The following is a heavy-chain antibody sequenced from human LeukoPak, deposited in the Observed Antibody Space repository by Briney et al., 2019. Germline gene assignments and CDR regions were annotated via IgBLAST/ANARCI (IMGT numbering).Heavy chain of an antibody. CDR2: IKKDGSEK. D-gene: IGHD5-18*01. V-gene: IGHV3-7*01. CDR3: ARDLSGVTGYTYGRGIDY. Sequence: HPGGSLGLSCAASGFTFSSYWMSWVRQAPGKVLEWVANIKKDGSEKYYVDSVKGRFTISRDNAKTSLYLQMNSLRAEDTAVYYCARDLSGVTGYTYGRGIDYWGQGTLVTVSS. CDR1: GFTFSSYW. J-gene: IGHJ4*02.